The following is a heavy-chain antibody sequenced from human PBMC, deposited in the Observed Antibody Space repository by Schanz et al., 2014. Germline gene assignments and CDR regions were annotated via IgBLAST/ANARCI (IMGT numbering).Heavy chain of an antibody. Sequence: EVQLVESGGGLVQPGGSLRLSCEASGFTFSNYNMNWVRQAPGKGLEWVSYISRSSSTIYYTDSVKGRFTISRDNSKNTLYLQLNSLRAEDTAVYYCARDDKRYFDWLSTFDLWGQGTMVAVSS. V-gene: IGHV3-48*01. CDR1: GFTFSNYN. J-gene: IGHJ3*01. D-gene: IGHD3-9*01. CDR2: ISRSSSTI. CDR3: ARDDKRYFDWLSTFDL.